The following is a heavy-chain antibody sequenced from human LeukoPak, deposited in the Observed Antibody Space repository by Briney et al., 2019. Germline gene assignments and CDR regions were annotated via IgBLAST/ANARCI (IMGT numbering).Heavy chain of an antibody. J-gene: IGHJ4*02. CDR3: ARAPITMVRGVALYYFDY. D-gene: IGHD3-10*01. CDR2: IIPIFGTA. Sequence: SVKVSCKASGGTFSSYAISWVRQAPGQGLEWVGGIIPIFGTANYAQKFQGRVTITTDESTSTAYMELSSLRSEDTAVYYYARAPITMVRGVALYYFDYWGQGTLVTVSS. CDR1: GGTFSSYA. V-gene: IGHV1-69*05.